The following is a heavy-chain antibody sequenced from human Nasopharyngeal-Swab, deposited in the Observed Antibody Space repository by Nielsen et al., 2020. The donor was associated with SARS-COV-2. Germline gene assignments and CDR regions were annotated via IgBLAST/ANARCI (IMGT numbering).Heavy chain of an antibody. Sequence: WVRQAPGQGLEWMGGINPIFGTANYAQKFQGRVTITADESTSTAYMELSSLRSEDTAVYYCASSAIWFGEFPFDYWGQGTLVTVSS. D-gene: IGHD3-10*01. CDR3: ASSAIWFGEFPFDY. CDR2: INPIFGTA. V-gene: IGHV1-69*01. J-gene: IGHJ4*02.